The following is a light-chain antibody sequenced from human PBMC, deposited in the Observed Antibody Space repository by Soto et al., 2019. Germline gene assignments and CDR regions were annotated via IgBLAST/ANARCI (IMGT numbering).Light chain of an antibody. CDR3: QHYNSYSEA. Sequence: DIQLTQSPPSLSASVGDRVTITYRVSQGISTYLNCYQQKPGKAPKLLIYKASTLKSGVPSRFSGSGSGTEFTLTISSLQPDDFATYYCQHYNSYSEAFGQGTKVDIK. J-gene: IGKJ1*01. CDR1: QGISTY. CDR2: KAS. V-gene: IGKV1-5*03.